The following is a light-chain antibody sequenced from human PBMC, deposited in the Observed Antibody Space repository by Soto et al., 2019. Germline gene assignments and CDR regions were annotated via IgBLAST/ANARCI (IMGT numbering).Light chain of an antibody. CDR3: TSCTDSGTLV. CDR1: SSDVGGIDF. J-gene: IGLJ2*01. CDR2: DVS. Sequence: QSVLTQPPSVSGSPGQSVTISCTGTSSDVGGIDFVSWYQKHPGKAPKLVIYDVSLRPSGVSDRFSGSKSATTASLTISGLQAEDESDYYCTSCTDSGTLVFGGGTKLTVL. V-gene: IGLV2-14*01.